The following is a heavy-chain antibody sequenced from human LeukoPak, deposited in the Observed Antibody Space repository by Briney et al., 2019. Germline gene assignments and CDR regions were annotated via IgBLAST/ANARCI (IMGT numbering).Heavy chain of an antibody. CDR1: GFTFSDYY. V-gene: IGHV3-53*01. J-gene: IGHJ6*02. CDR2: IYSGGNT. D-gene: IGHD1-7*01. CDR3: ASGTTRRPMDV. Sequence: GGSLRLSCAASGFTFSDYYMSWIRQAPGKGLEWVSVIYSGGNTDYADSVKGRFAISRDNSKNTLYLQMNSLRAEDTAVYYCASGTTRRPMDVWGQGTTVTVSS.